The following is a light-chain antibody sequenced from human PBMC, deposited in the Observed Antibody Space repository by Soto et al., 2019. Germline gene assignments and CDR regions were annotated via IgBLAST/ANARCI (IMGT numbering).Light chain of an antibody. CDR1: QSVSSN. CDR2: GAS. Sequence: EIVMTQSPATLSVSPGERATLSCRASQSVSSNLAWYQHKPGQAPRLLIFGASTRATGIPVRFSGSVSGRQFTLTISSLQSEDFAIYYCHQYNDGPGGTFGQGTKVGIK. V-gene: IGKV3-15*01. J-gene: IGKJ1*01. CDR3: HQYNDGPGGT.